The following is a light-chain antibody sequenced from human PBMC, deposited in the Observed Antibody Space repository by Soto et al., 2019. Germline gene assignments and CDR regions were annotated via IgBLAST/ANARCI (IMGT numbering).Light chain of an antibody. CDR1: SSNIGAGYD. Sequence: QSVLTQPPSVSGAPGQRVTISCNGSSSNIGAGYDVHWYQQLPGTAPKLLIYGNSNRPSGVPDRFSGSKSGTSASLAITVLQAEDGAEYYCQSYDSSLSGWVFGGGTKLTVL. J-gene: IGLJ3*02. CDR2: GNS. CDR3: QSYDSSLSGWV. V-gene: IGLV1-40*01.